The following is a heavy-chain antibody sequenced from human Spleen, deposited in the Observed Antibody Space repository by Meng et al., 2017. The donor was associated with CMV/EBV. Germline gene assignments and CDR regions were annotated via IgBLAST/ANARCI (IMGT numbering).Heavy chain of an antibody. CDR2: ISSSGSTI. V-gene: IGHV3-48*03. J-gene: IGHJ4*02. CDR1: GFTFSSYE. CDR3: ARGAGSAWPRPYFDS. D-gene: IGHD6-19*01. Sequence: GGSLRLSCAASGFTFSSYEMNWVRQAPGKGLEWVSYISSSGSTIYYADSVKGRFTISRDNAKNSLYLQMNSLRAEDTAVYYCARGAGSAWPRPYFDSWGQGTLVTVSS.